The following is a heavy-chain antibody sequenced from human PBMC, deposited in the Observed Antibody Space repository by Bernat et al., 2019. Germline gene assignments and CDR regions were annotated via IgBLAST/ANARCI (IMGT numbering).Heavy chain of an antibody. CDR3: ARYSNAYY. J-gene: IGHJ4*02. V-gene: IGHV3-48*02. D-gene: IGHD3-22*01. CDR2: ISSSGDTI. CDR1: GFTSSTYS. Sequence: EVQLVESGGGLVQPGGSLRLSCAASGFTSSTYSMNWVRQAPGKGLEWISYISSSGDTIYYADSVEGRFTISRDNAKNSLYLQMNSLRDEDTAVYYCARYSNAYYWGQGTLVTVSS.